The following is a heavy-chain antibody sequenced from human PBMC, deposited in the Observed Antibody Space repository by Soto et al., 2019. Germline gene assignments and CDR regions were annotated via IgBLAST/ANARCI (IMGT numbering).Heavy chain of an antibody. V-gene: IGHV3-30*18. J-gene: IGHJ4*02. CDR3: AKDQGGGGSSSDY. CDR2: ISFDGSTK. CDR1: GFTFSTYG. Sequence: QVQLVESGGSVVQPGRSLRLSCAASGFTFSTYGMHWVRQAPGKGLEWVAVISFDGSTKNYGDSVKGRFTISRDNSKTTLYLQMNSLRAEDTAVYYCAKDQGGGGSSSDYWGQGTLVTVSS. D-gene: IGHD3-16*01.